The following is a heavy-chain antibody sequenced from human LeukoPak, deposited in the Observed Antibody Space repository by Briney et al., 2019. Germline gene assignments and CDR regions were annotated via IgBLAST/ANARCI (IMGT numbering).Heavy chain of an antibody. Sequence: PGSSVKVSCKASGGTFSNYALSWVRQAPGQGLEWMGAIIPFLDTSNYPPKFQDRVTITTDESTSTAYMELSSPRSDDTAVYYCARAQAGNYDWPLDLWGQGTLVTVSS. CDR3: ARAQAGNYDWPLDL. J-gene: IGHJ5*02. D-gene: IGHD5-12*01. CDR2: IIPFLDTS. V-gene: IGHV1-69*05. CDR1: GGTFSNYA.